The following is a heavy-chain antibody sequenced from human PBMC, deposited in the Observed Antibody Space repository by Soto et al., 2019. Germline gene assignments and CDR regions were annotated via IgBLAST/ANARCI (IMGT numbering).Heavy chain of an antibody. Sequence: PSETLSLTCGIKGASVSGFYWSWIRQPPGKALEFLGEIVQNGFIRYNSSLTGRRLMSLDMSKNELSLQLTSVTAADTARYFCARGKRVECTATSCLFRGIDYYFGLDLWGQGTPVTVSS. CDR1: GASVSGFY. J-gene: IGHJ6*02. V-gene: IGHV4-34*01. CDR2: IVQNGFI. D-gene: IGHD2-8*02. CDR3: ARGKRVECTATSCLFRGIDYYFGLDL.